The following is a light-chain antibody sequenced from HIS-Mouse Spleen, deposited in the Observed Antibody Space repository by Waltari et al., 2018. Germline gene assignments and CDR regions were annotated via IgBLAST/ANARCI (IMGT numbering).Light chain of an antibody. V-gene: IGLV2-23*01. Sequence: QSALTQPASVSGSPGQSSTISCTGTSRDVGMYNFVSWYQQHPGKAPKLMIYGGSKRPSGVSNRFSGSKSGNTASLTISGLQAEDEADYYCCSYAGSSTWVFGGGTKLTVL. J-gene: IGLJ3*02. CDR1: SRDVGMYNF. CDR3: CSYAGSSTWV. CDR2: GGS.